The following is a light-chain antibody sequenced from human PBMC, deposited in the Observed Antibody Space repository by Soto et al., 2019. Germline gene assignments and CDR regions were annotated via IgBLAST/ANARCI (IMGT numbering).Light chain of an antibody. CDR3: QQYYSTPPT. V-gene: IGKV4-1*01. CDR1: QSVLSSSNNKNY. J-gene: IGKJ1*01. CDR2: WAS. Sequence: DIVMTQSPDSLAVSLGERATFNCKSSQSVLSSSNNKNYLAWYQQKPGRPPKLLISWASTRESGVPDRFSGSGSGTDFTLTISSLQAEDVAVYDCQQYYSTPPTFGQGTKVEIK.